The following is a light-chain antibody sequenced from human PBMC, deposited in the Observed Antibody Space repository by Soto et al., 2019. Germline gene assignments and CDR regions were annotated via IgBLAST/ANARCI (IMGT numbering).Light chain of an antibody. J-gene: IGLJ2*01. CDR1: SSNIGSNT. Sequence: QSVLTQPPSASGTPGQRVTISCSGSSSNIGSNTVNWYQQLPGTAPKLLIFTNNQRPSGVPDRFSGSKSGTSASLAIRGLQSEDEADYYCAGWDDSLNGPVFGGGTKLTVL. CDR2: TNN. V-gene: IGLV1-44*01. CDR3: AGWDDSLNGPV.